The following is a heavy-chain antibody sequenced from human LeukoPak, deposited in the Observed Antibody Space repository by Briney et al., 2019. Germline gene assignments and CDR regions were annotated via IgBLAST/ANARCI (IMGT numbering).Heavy chain of an antibody. CDR3: ARVLRYCSGGNCYSGGLGYMDV. V-gene: IGHV3-30*02. J-gene: IGHJ6*03. CDR1: GFTFGTYD. CDR2: IRYDGSDK. Sequence: GGSLRLSCAASGFTFGTYDMHWVRQAPGKGLEWVAFIRYDGSDKYYADSVKGRFTISRDNAKNSLFLQMNSLRAEDTAVYYCARVLRYCSGGNCYSGGLGYMDVWGKGTTVTISS. D-gene: IGHD2-15*01.